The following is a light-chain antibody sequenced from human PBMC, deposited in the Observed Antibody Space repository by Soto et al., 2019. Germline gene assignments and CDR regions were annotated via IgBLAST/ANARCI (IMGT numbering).Light chain of an antibody. CDR1: QTISTL. Sequence: DIQMTQSPSTLSASVGDRVTITCRASQTISTLLAWYQQRPGKAPNLLIYKASSLESGVPSRFSGSGSGTKFTLTISSLQPDDFATYFCQQYSTYPWTFCQGTKV. V-gene: IGKV1-5*03. J-gene: IGKJ1*01. CDR2: KAS. CDR3: QQYSTYPWT.